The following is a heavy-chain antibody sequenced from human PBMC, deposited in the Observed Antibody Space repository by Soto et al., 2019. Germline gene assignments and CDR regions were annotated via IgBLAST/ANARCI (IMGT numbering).Heavy chain of an antibody. CDR1: GFPFSNYG. J-gene: IGHJ4*02. CDR3: AKDLDTGTVGGAAYY. D-gene: IGHD1-26*01. Sequence: QVQLVESGGGVVQPGRSLRLSCAASGFPFSNYGMHWVRQAPGKGLEWLAVITYEGINKYYADSVKGRFTISRDNSNNTFYLQMSSLRAEDTAVYYCAKDLDTGTVGGAAYYWGQGTLVTVSS. V-gene: IGHV3-30*18. CDR2: ITYEGINK.